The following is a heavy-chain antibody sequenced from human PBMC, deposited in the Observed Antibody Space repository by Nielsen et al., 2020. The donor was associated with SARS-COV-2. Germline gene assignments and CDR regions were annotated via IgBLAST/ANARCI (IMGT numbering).Heavy chain of an antibody. CDR3: ANDFADSYFDS. CDR2: ISGRGGHT. D-gene: IGHD2-21*02. CDR1: GFTFKNYA. Sequence: GESLKISCAASGFTFKNYAMSWVRQAPGKGLEWVSTISGRGGHTYYADSVKGRFTISRDNSKNTLYLQLNSLRAEDTAIYYCANDFADSYFDSWGQGTLVTVSS. V-gene: IGHV3-23*01. J-gene: IGHJ4*02.